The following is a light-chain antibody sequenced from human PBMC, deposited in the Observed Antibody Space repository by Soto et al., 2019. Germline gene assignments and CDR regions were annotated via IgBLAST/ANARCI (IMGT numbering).Light chain of an antibody. CDR3: QQYDNLPLT. V-gene: IGKV1-33*01. CDR1: QDISNY. Sequence: DIQMTQSTYSLSASVGDRVTITCQASQDISNYLNWYQQKLGKAPKLLIYAASNLETGVPSRFSGSGSGTDFTSTISSLQPEDFATYYCQQYDNLPLTFGGGTRVEIK. CDR2: AAS. J-gene: IGKJ4*01.